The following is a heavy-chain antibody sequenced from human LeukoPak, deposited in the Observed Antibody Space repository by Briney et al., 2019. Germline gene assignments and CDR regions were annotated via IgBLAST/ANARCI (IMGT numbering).Heavy chain of an antibody. CDR1: GFTFSSYS. D-gene: IGHD3-10*01. J-gene: IGHJ4*02. V-gene: IGHV3-48*01. CDR2: ISSSSSTI. CDR3: ARYFDSGSWDY. Sequence: PGGSLRLSCAASGFTFSSYSMNWVRQAPGKGLEWVSYISSSSSTIYYADSVKGRFTISRDNAKNSLYLQMNSLRAEDTAVYYCARYFDSGSWDYWGQGTLVTVSS.